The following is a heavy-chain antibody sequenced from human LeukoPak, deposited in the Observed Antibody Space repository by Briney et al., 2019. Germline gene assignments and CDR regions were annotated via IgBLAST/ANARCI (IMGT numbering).Heavy chain of an antibody. V-gene: IGHV5-51*01. CDR1: GYSFINYW. Sequence: ESLKISCKGSGYSFINYWIGWVRQMPGKGLEWMGIIYPGDSDTRYSPSFQGQVTISADKSVSTAYLQWSSLKASDTAMYCCARLVAGTGDAFDIWGQGTMVTVSS. CDR3: ARLVAGTGDAFDI. J-gene: IGHJ3*02. CDR2: IYPGDSDT. D-gene: IGHD6-19*01.